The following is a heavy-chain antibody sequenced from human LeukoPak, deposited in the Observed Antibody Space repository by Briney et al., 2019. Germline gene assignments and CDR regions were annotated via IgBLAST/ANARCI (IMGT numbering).Heavy chain of an antibody. CDR3: ARKTYYYDSRGYYDY. Sequence: ASVKVSCKASGYTFTSYGISWVRQAPGQGLEWMGWINPNSGGTNYAQKFQGRVTMTRDTSISTAYMELSRLRSDDTAVYFCARKTYYYDSRGYYDYWGQGTLVTVSS. CDR2: INPNSGGT. J-gene: IGHJ4*02. CDR1: GYTFTSYG. V-gene: IGHV1-2*02. D-gene: IGHD3-22*01.